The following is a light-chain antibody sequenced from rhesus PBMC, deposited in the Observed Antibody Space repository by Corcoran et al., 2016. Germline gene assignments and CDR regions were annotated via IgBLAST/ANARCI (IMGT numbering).Light chain of an antibody. J-gene: IGLJ1*01. V-gene: IGLV2-32*01. Sequence: QAALTQPRSVSGSPGQSVTISCTGTSSDIGGYNYVSWYQQHPGTAPKLMIYEVNKRPSGVSDRFSGSKSDNPASLPISGLQAEDEADYYCCSFAGCYTYIFGAGTRLTVL. CDR1: SSDIGGYNY. CDR3: CSFAGCYTYI. CDR2: EVN.